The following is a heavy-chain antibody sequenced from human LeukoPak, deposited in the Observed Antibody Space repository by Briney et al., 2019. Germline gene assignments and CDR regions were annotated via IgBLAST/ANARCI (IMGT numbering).Heavy chain of an antibody. CDR1: GFTFDDYD. V-gene: IGHV3-9*03. J-gene: IGHJ4*01. CDR3: ATSLQLWYHFAY. D-gene: IGHD5-18*01. CDR2: ISWNSGSI. Sequence: GGSLRLSCAASGFTFDDYDIHWVRQAPGKGLEWVSGISWNSGSIGYADSVKGRFTSSRDNAKNSLYLQMNSLRAEDMALYYCATSLQLWYHFAYWGQGTLVTVSS.